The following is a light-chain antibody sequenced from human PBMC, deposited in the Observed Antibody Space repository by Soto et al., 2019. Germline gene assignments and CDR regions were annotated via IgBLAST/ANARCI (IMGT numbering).Light chain of an antibody. CDR3: QQYGILSWT. Sequence: PGEIGPLSCNASQNVDTNYLAWYQQKPGQAPSIIIFGASGRATGIPDRFSGSGSGTDFTLTISRLEPEDFAVYYCQQYGILSWTFGQGTKVDIK. CDR1: QNVDTNY. J-gene: IGKJ1*01. CDR2: GAS. V-gene: IGKV3-20*01.